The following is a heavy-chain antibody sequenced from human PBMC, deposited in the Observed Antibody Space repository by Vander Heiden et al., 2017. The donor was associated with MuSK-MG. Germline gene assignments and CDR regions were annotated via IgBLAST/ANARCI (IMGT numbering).Heavy chain of an antibody. CDR2: MNPNSGNT. CDR3: ARVMLVVVPAAVGYYYYYGMDV. D-gene: IGHD2-2*01. J-gene: IGHJ6*02. V-gene: IGHV1-8*01. Sequence: QVQLVQSGAEVKKPGASVKVSCKASGYTFTSYDINWVRQATGQGLEWMGWMNPNSGNTGYAQKFQGRVTMTRNTSISTAYMELSSLRSEDTAVYYCARVMLVVVPAAVGYYYYYGMDVWGQGTTVTVSS. CDR1: GYTFTSYD.